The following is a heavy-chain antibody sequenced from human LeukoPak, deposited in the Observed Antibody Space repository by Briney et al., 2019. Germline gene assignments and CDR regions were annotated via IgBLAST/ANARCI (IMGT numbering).Heavy chain of an antibody. CDR2: ISSSGSTI. V-gene: IGHV3-11*01. CDR1: GFTFSDYY. CDR3: ARDRGRIAVAGTYYGMDV. J-gene: IGHJ6*02. D-gene: IGHD6-19*01. Sequence: PGGSLTLSCAASGFTFSDYYMSWIRQAPGKGLEWVLYISSSGSTIYYADSVKGRFTISRDNAKNSLYLQMNSLRAGDTAVYYCARDRGRIAVAGTYYGMDVWGQGTTVTVSS.